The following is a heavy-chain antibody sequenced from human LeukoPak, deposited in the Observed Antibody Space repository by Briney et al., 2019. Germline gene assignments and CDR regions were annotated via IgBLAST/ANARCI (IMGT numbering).Heavy chain of an antibody. CDR1: GFTFSSYA. CDR3: AKAIDSRGYWYERGADY. V-gene: IGHV3-23*01. Sequence: PGGSLRLSCAASGFTFSSYAMSWVRQAPGKGLEWVSAISGSGGSTYYADSVRGRFTISRDNSKNTLYLQMNSLRAEDTAIYYCAKAIDSRGYWYERGADYWGQGTLVTVSS. CDR2: ISGSGGST. D-gene: IGHD3-22*01. J-gene: IGHJ4*02.